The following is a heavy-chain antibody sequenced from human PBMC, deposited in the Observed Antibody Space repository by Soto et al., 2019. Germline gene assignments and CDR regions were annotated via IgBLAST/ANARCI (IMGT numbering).Heavy chain of an antibody. CDR3: AKETSAYEIDY. CDR2: ISYDGNTK. D-gene: IGHD5-12*01. J-gene: IGHJ4*02. Sequence: QVQLVESGGGVVQPGRSLRLSCAASGLIFSGYAMHWVRQAPGKGLNWVAVISYDGNTKYYADSVKSRFTVSRDNSKNTLYMQMNNLSPEDTAMYYCAKETSAYEIDYWGQGTLVTVSS. CDR1: GLIFSGYA. V-gene: IGHV3-30-3*01.